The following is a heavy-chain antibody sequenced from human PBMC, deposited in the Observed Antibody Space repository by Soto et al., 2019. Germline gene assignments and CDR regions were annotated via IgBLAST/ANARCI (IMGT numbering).Heavy chain of an antibody. D-gene: IGHD6-13*01. V-gene: IGHV4-59*01. CDR1: GASINDFY. CDR2: MYYSETT. Sequence: SETLSLTCTVSGASINDFYWSWIRQTPGKGLEWVGFMYYSETTKYNPSLKGRVNMSLDTSKNQVSLHLESVTAADTAVYYCARANSSTWYKLEYKWFDHWGQGTQVTVSS. CDR3: ARANSSTWYKLEYKWFDH. J-gene: IGHJ5*02.